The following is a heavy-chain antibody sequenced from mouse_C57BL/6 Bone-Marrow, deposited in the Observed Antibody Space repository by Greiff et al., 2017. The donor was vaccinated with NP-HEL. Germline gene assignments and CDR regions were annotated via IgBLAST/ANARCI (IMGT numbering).Heavy chain of an antibody. V-gene: IGHV1-81*01. D-gene: IGHD3-3*01. CDR1: GYTFTSYG. CDR2: IYPRSGNT. CDR3: ARGTLGWFAY. J-gene: IGHJ3*01. Sequence: QVQLQQSGAELARPGASVKLSCKASGYTFTSYGISWVKQRTGQGLEWIGEIYPRSGNTYYTEKFKGKATLTADKSSSTAYMELRSLTSEDSAVDFCARGTLGWFAYWGQGTLVTVSA.